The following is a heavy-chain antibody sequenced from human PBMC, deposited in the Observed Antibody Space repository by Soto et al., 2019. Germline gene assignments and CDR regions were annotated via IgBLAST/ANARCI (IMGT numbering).Heavy chain of an antibody. Sequence: GASVKVSCKASGYTFTSYYMHWVRQAPGQGLEWMGIINPSGGSTTDAQKFQGRVTMTRDTSTSTVFLELSSLRSGDTAVYFCARDLYSTSWYVRAFDMWGQGTMVTVSS. J-gene: IGHJ3*02. V-gene: IGHV1-46*03. CDR1: GYTFTSYY. CDR2: INPSGGST. D-gene: IGHD6-13*01. CDR3: ARDLYSTSWYVRAFDM.